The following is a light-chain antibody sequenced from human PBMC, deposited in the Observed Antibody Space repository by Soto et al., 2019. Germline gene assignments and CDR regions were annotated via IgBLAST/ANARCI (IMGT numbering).Light chain of an antibody. J-gene: IGKJ1*01. CDR3: QQYNSYSPT. V-gene: IGKV1-5*01. Sequence: DIQMTQSPSTLSASVGDRVTITCRASKNINTWVAWYQQRPGKAPKLLIYDASSLESGVPSRVSGSGSGTEFTLTISSLQPDDFATYYCQQYNSYSPTFGQGTKVDIK. CDR2: DAS. CDR1: KNINTW.